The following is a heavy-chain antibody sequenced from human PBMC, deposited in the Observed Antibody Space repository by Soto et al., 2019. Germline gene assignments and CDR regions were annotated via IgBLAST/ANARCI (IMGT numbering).Heavy chain of an antibody. J-gene: IGHJ6*02. CDR3: ARLGAEYSSLYYYGMDV. CDR1: GFTLSSYG. V-gene: IGHV3-33*01. Sequence: GALRLSCAASGFTLSSYGMHWVRQAPGKGLEWVAVIWYDGSNKYYADSVQGRFTISRDNSKNTLYLQMNSLRAEDTAVYYCARLGAEYSSLYYYGMDVWGQGTTVTVSS. D-gene: IGHD6-6*01. CDR2: IWYDGSNK.